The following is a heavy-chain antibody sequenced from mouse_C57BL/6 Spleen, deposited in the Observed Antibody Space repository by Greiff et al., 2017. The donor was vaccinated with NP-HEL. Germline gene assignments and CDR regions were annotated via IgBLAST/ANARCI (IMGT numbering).Heavy chain of an antibody. CDR3: ARRGYETEDY. J-gene: IGHJ4*01. Sequence: QVQLQQSGPELVKPGASVKISCKASGYAFSSSWMNWVKQRPGKGLEWIGRIYPGDGDTNYNGKFKGKATLTADKSSSTAYMQLSSLTSEDSAVYFCARRGYETEDYWGQGTSVTVSS. CDR2: IYPGDGDT. V-gene: IGHV1-82*01. CDR1: GYAFSSSW. D-gene: IGHD2-3*01.